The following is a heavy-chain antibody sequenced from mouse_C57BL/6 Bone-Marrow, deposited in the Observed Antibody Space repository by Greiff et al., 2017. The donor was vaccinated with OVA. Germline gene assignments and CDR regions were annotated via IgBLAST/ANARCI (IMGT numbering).Heavy chain of an antibody. J-gene: IGHJ2*01. CDR1: GFTFSSYA. V-gene: IGHV5-4*01. D-gene: IGHD2-5*01. Sequence: EVKVVESGGGLVQPGGSLKLSCAASGFTFSSYAMSWVRQTPEKRLEWVATISDGGSYTYYPDNVKGRFTISRDNAKNNLYLQMSHLQSEDTAMYYCARDNYSNSYYFDYWGQGTTLTVSS. CDR2: ISDGGSYT. CDR3: ARDNYSNSYYFDY.